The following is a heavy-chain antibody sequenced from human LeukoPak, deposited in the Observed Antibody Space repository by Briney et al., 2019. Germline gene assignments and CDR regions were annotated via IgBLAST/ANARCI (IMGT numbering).Heavy chain of an antibody. Sequence: GGSLRLSCAASGFTFSSYTMNWVRQAPGKGLEWVSSISRSSSYIYYADSMKGRFTISRDNANNSLFLQMNSLRAEDTAVYYCARDTANDYGDPRGDYWGQGTLVTVSS. CDR1: GFTFSSYT. CDR2: ISRSSSYI. J-gene: IGHJ4*02. CDR3: ARDTANDYGDPRGDY. D-gene: IGHD4-17*01. V-gene: IGHV3-21*01.